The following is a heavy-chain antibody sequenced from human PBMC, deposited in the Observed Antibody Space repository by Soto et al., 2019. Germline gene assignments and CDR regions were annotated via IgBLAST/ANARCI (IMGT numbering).Heavy chain of an antibody. Sequence: SVKVSCKVAGGPFSTLSISWVRQAPGQGLVWMGGIIPIFDATNYAQKFQGRVTITADDSTSTAYMEVSSLRSDDTAVYYCAGDLPNRAGRVWGPGTLVTVSS. D-gene: IGHD3-10*01. CDR1: GGPFSTLS. CDR3: AGDLPNRAGRV. V-gene: IGHV1-69*13. J-gene: IGHJ4*02. CDR2: IIPIFDAT.